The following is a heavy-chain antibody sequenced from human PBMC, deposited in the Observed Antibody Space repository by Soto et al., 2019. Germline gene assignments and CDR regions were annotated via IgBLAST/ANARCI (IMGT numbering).Heavy chain of an antibody. CDR3: ARVLYYGSGSYSPYGMDV. V-gene: IGHV1-69*01. CDR1: GVSFNNNG. Sequence: QVQLVQSGAEVKKPGSSVKVSCKTSGVSFNNNGIGWVRQAPGHGPEWMGGVSPPFRTSNYARKFQGRSSITADASTGTVNMELSSLTSEDTAQYYCARVLYYGSGSYSPYGMDVWGQGTTVTVSS. D-gene: IGHD3-10*01. CDR2: VSPPFRTS. J-gene: IGHJ6*02.